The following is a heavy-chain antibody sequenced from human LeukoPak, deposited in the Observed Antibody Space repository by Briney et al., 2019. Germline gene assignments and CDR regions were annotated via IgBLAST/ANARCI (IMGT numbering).Heavy chain of an antibody. Sequence: PGGSLRLSCAASGFTFSDYYMSWMRQAPGKGLEWVAHIDGSGRTIYYIDSVKGRFTTSRDNARNSLYLQMISLGAEDTAVYYCARGNWGPDYWGQGTLVTVSS. CDR2: IDGSGRTI. J-gene: IGHJ4*02. CDR3: ARGNWGPDY. CDR1: GFTFSDYY. D-gene: IGHD7-27*01. V-gene: IGHV3-11*04.